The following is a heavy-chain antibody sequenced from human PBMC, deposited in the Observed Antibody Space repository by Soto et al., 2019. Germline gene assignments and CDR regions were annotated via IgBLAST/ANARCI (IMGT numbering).Heavy chain of an antibody. D-gene: IGHD6-6*01. Sequence: GESLKISCQGSGYSFASYWIGWVRQMPGKDLEWMGIIYPGDSDTRYSPSFQGQVTISADKSLRTAYPQWTSLKASDTALYYCARTRSFTLGFYYDGMDVWGQGTTVTVSS. CDR1: GYSFASYW. V-gene: IGHV5-51*01. CDR3: ARTRSFTLGFYYDGMDV. J-gene: IGHJ6*02. CDR2: IYPGDSDT.